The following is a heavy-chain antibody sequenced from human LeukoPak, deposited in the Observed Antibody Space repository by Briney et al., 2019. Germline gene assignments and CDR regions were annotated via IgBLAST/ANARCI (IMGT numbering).Heavy chain of an antibody. CDR1: GFTFSRFT. J-gene: IGHJ4*02. CDR2: ITSSSSYI. D-gene: IGHD5-24*01. Sequence: GGSLRLSCAASGFTFSRFTMNWVRQAPGKGLEWVSSITSSSSYIYYADSVKGRFSISRDNAKNSLYLQMNSLRAEDTAVYYCAKGGRRWLQFMDYFDYWGQGTLVTVSS. CDR3: AKGGRRWLQFMDYFDY. V-gene: IGHV3-21*01.